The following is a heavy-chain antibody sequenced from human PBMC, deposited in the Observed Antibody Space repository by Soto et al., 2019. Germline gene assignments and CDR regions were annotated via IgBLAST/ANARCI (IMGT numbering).Heavy chain of an antibody. CDR2: INHIGST. Sequence: ASAALSLTCAGYGGSFSGCYWSWIRQTPGKGLEWIGEINHIGSTNYNPSLKSRVTISVDTSKNQFSLKLSSVTAADTAVYYCARITIFGVVIRATQYYFDYWGQGTLVTVSS. V-gene: IGHV4-34*01. D-gene: IGHD3-3*01. CDR1: GGSFSGCY. CDR3: ARITIFGVVIRATQYYFDY. J-gene: IGHJ4*02.